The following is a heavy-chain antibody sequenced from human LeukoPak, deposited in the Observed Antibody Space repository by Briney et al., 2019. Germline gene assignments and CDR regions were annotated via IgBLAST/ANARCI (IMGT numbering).Heavy chain of an antibody. CDR3: ARAGGSGYDDY. V-gene: IGHV3-7*01. Sequence: PGGSLRLSCAASGFTFSSYWMSWVRQAPGKGLEWVANIKKDGSEKYYVDSVKGRFTISRDNAKNSLYLQMNSLRAEDTAVYYCARAGGSGYDDYWGQGTLVTVSS. CDR2: IKKDGSEK. CDR1: GFTFSSYW. J-gene: IGHJ4*02. D-gene: IGHD5-12*01.